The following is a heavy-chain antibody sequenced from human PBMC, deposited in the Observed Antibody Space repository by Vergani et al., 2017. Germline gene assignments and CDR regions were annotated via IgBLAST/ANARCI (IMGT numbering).Heavy chain of an antibody. CDR2: ISWNSGSI. CDR1: GFTFDDYA. J-gene: IGHJ6*03. Sequence: EVQLVESGGGLVQPGRSLRLSCAASGFTFDDYAMHWVRQAPGKGLEWVSGISWNSGSIGYADSVKGRFTIPRDNAKNSLYLQMNSLRAEDTALYYCAKSPRHSSSNLSYYYCMDVWGKGTTVTVSS. CDR3: AKSPRHSSSNLSYYYCMDV. V-gene: IGHV3-9*01. D-gene: IGHD6-6*01.